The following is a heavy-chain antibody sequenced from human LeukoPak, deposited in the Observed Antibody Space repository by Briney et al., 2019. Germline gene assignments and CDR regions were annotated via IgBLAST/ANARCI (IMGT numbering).Heavy chain of an antibody. CDR3: AREMAAEYYYMDV. V-gene: IGHV1-2*02. CDR2: IKPNSGGT. CDR1: GYTFTDYY. J-gene: IGHJ6*03. Sequence: ASVKVSCKASGYTFTDYYMHWVRQAPGQGLEWMGWIKPNSGGTNYAQKFQGRVTMTRDTSISTAYMELSGLRSDDTAVYYCAREMAAEYYYMDVWGKGSTVTISS. D-gene: IGHD6-13*01.